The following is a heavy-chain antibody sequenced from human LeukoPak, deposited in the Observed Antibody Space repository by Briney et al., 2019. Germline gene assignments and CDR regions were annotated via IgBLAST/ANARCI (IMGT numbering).Heavy chain of an antibody. CDR2: FSNSGRT. Sequence: PSETLSLTCTVSGGSISNYYWNWILLPPGKGLEWIGSFSNSGRTNSNPSLKTRVTISVHTSKNQFSLRLTSVTAADTAVYYCARSSYYDEALDFWGQGTLVTVSS. D-gene: IGHD3-22*01. J-gene: IGHJ4*02. CDR1: GGSISNYY. V-gene: IGHV4-59*01. CDR3: ARSSYYDEALDF.